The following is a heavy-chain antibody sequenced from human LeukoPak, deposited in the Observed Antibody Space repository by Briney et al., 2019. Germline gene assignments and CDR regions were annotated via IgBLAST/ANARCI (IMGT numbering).Heavy chain of an antibody. Sequence: SETLSLTCAVYGGSFSGYYWSWIRQPPGKGLEWIGEINHSGSTNYNPSLKSRVTISVDTSKNQFSLKLSSVTAADTAVNYWARGRTKHTIFGPAAGPWGQGTLVTVSS. D-gene: IGHD3-3*01. V-gene: IGHV4-34*01. CDR2: INHSGST. CDR1: GGSFSGYY. CDR3: ARGRTKHTIFGPAAGP. J-gene: IGHJ5*02.